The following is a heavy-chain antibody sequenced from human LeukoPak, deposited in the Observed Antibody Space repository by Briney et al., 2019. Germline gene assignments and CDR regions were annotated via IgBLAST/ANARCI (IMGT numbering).Heavy chain of an antibody. CDR2: IYHSGST. D-gene: IGHD6-19*01. V-gene: IGHV4-59*01. J-gene: IGHJ4*02. CDR3: AREGPYSGAWYYFDY. Sequence: SETLSLTCTVSGGSISSYYWSWIRQPPGKGLEWIGYIYHSGSTNYNPSLKSRVTISMDTSKSQFSLKLSSVTAADTAVYYCAREGPYSGAWYYFDYWGQGTLVTASS. CDR1: GGSISSYY.